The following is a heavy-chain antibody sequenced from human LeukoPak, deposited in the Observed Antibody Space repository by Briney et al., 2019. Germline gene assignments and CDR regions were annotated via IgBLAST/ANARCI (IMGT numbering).Heavy chain of an antibody. V-gene: IGHV4-59*01. CDR1: GGSISSYY. Sequence: PSETLSLTCTVSGGSISSYYWSWIRQPPGKGLEWIGYIYYSGSTNYNPSLKSRVTISVDTSKNQFSLKLGSVTAADTAVYYCARVGWNDAFDIWGQGTMVTVSS. CDR2: IYYSGST. J-gene: IGHJ3*02. CDR3: ARVGWNDAFDI. D-gene: IGHD1-1*01.